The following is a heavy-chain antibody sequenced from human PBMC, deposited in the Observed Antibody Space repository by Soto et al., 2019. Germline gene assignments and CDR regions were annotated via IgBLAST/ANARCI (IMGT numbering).Heavy chain of an antibody. CDR1: GGSSTSHY. CDR3: ARQGFGQLHGLVDV. V-gene: IGHV4-59*08. J-gene: IGHJ6*02. Sequence: ETLSLTCSVSGGSSTSHYCSWFRQPPGKGLEWIGYIHHSGSTSYNPSLKSRVTMSVDTSKNQFSLKVSSVTAADTALYYCARQGFGQLHGLVDVWGPGTTVTVSS. CDR2: IHHSGST. D-gene: IGHD3-10*01.